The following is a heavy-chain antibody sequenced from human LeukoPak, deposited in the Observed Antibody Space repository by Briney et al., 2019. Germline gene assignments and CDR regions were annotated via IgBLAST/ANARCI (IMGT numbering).Heavy chain of an antibody. Sequence: SETLSLTCAVSGGSISSGGYSWSWIRQPPGKGLEWIGYIYHSGSTYYNPSLESRVTISVDRSKNQFSLKLSSVTAADTAVYYCARGEDYVWGSYRPFDYWGQGTLVTVSS. J-gene: IGHJ4*02. CDR2: IYHSGST. CDR3: ARGEDYVWGSYRPFDY. CDR1: GGSISSGGYS. V-gene: IGHV4-30-2*01. D-gene: IGHD3-16*02.